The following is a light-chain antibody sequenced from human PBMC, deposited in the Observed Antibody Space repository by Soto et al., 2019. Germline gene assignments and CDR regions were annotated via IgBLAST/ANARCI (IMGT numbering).Light chain of an antibody. Sequence: EIVLTQSPGTLSLSPGERATLSCRASQSISSSDLAWYQHRPGQAPRLLIYAASSRSTGIPVRFSGSGSGTGFTLSISRLEPEDFAVYYCQHYGSSSWTFGQGTKVEIK. V-gene: IGKV3-20*01. J-gene: IGKJ1*01. CDR2: AAS. CDR3: QHYGSSSWT. CDR1: QSISSSD.